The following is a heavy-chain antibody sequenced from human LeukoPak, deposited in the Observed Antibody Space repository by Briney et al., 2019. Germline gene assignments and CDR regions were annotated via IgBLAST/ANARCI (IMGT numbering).Heavy chain of an antibody. J-gene: IGHJ4*02. CDR3: ARCLLNSNLDY. V-gene: IGHV4-38-2*02. D-gene: IGHD2/OR15-2a*01. Sequence: SETLSLTCTVSGYSISSGYYWGWIRQPPGKGLEWIGSIYHSGSTYYNPSLKSRVTISVDTSKNQFSLKLSSVTAADTAVYYCARCLLNSNLDYWGQGTLVTVSS. CDR2: IYHSGST. CDR1: GYSISSGYY.